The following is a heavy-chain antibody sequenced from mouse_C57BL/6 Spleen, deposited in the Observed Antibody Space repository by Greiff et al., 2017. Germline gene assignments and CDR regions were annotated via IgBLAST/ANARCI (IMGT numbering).Heavy chain of an antibody. CDR2: INPNYGTT. D-gene: IGHD3-2*02. Sequence: EVKLMESGPELVKPGASVKISCKASGYSFTDYNMNWVKQSNGKSLEWIGVINPNYGTTSYNQKFKGKATLTVDQSSSTAYMQLNSLTSEDSAVYYCAYSSGYVGYAMDYWGQGTSVTVSS. V-gene: IGHV1-39*01. CDR3: AYSSGYVGYAMDY. J-gene: IGHJ4*01. CDR1: GYSFTDYN.